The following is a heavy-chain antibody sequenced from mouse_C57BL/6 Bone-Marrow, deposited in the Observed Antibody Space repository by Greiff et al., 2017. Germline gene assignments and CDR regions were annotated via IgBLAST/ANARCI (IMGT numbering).Heavy chain of an antibody. V-gene: IGHV1-74*01. Sequence: QVQLQQPGAELVKPGASVKVSCKASGYTFTSYWMHWVKQRPGQGLEWIGRIHPSDSDTNYTQKFKGKATLTVAKSSSTAYMQLSSLTSEDSAVYYCEIWRPQPYFDVWGTGTTVTVSS. CDR1: GYTFTSYW. D-gene: IGHD3-2*02. CDR3: EIWRPQPYFDV. J-gene: IGHJ1*03. CDR2: IHPSDSDT.